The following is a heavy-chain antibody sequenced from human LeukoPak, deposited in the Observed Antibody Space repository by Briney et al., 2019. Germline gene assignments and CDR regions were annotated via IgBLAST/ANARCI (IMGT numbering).Heavy chain of an antibody. CDR3: ARARGTDSYYYYGMDV. D-gene: IGHD1-1*01. Sequence: SQTLSLTCAISGDSVSSKSAAWNWIRQSPSRGLEWLGRTYYRSKWYNDYAVSVKSRVTFNPDTSKNQFSLQLNSVTPEDTAVYYRARARGTDSYYYYGMDVWGQGTTVTVSS. CDR2: TYYRSKWYN. V-gene: IGHV6-1*01. J-gene: IGHJ6*02. CDR1: GDSVSSKSAA.